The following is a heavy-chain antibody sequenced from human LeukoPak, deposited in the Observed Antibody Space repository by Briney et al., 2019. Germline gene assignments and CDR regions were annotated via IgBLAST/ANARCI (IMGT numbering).Heavy chain of an antibody. CDR2: ISGYNGYT. J-gene: IGHJ5*02. Sequence: ASVKVSCKAFGYTFISYGVTWVRQAPGQGLEWMGWISGYNGYTNYAQNFQDRVTMTTDTSTNAAYMELRSLRSDDTAVYYCARLGYCTNGVCYRKHNRLDPWGQGTLVTVSP. CDR1: GYTFISYG. V-gene: IGHV1-18*01. D-gene: IGHD2-8*01. CDR3: ARLGYCTNGVCYRKHNRLDP.